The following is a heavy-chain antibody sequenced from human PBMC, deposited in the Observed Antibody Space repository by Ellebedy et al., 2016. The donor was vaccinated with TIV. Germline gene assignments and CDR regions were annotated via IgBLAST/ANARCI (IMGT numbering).Heavy chain of an antibody. J-gene: IGHJ1*01. CDR3: ARVGRYNWNDCYYFQH. CDR1: GFIFSDYY. Sequence: PGGSLRLSCAASGFIFSDYYMSWIRQAPGKGLVWLSYIRSRSSDTKYADSVKGRFTISRDNAKNSLYLQMNSLRAEDTAVYYCARVGRYNWNDCYYFQHWGQGTLVTVSS. V-gene: IGHV3-11*06. D-gene: IGHD1-20*01. CDR2: IRSRSSDT.